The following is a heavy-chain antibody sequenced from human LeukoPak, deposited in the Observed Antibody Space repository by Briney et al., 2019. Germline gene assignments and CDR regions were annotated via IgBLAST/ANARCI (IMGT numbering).Heavy chain of an antibody. V-gene: IGHV3-21*04. CDR1: GFTFSSYS. J-gene: IGHJ4*02. D-gene: IGHD3-22*01. Sequence: PGGSLRLSCAASGFTFSSYSMNWVRQAPGKGLEWVSSISSSSSYIYYANSVKGRFTISRDNAKNSLYLQMNILRAEDTAIYYCTRDRPNYYGSDGHYYRRNGDYWGQGTLVTVSS. CDR3: TRDRPNYYGSDGHYYRRNGDY. CDR2: ISSSSSYI.